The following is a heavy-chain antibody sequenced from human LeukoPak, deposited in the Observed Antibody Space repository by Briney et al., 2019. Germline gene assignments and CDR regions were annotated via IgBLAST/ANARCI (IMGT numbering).Heavy chain of an antibody. V-gene: IGHV3-9*01. Sequence: GRSLRLSCAASGFTLDDYAMHWVRQAPGKGLEWVSGISWNSGSIGYADSVKGRFTISRDNAKNSLYLQMNSLRAEDTALYYCAKGNYSGSYYYFDYWGQGTLVTVSS. CDR2: ISWNSGSI. CDR3: AKGNYSGSYYYFDY. D-gene: IGHD1-26*01. CDR1: GFTLDDYA. J-gene: IGHJ4*02.